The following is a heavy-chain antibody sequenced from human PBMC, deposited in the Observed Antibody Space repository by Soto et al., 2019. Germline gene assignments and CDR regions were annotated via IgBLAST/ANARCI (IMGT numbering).Heavy chain of an antibody. J-gene: IGHJ4*02. CDR1: GFTFTSSA. Sequence: ASVKVSCKASGFTFTSSAVQWVRQARGQRLEWIGWIVVGSGNTNYAQKFQERVTITRDMSTSTAYMELGSLRSEDTAVYYCAADTAVVVTARRTLNYWGQGTLVTVSS. CDR2: IVVGSGNT. V-gene: IGHV1-58*01. CDR3: AADTAVVVTARRTLNY. D-gene: IGHD2-21*02.